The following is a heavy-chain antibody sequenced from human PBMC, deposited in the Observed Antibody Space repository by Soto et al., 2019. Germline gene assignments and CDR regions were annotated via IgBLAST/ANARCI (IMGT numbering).Heavy chain of an antibody. CDR2: IYTSGST. J-gene: IGHJ3*02. Sequence: QVQLQESGPGLVKPSETLSLTCTVSGGSISSYYWSWIRQPAGKGLGGIGRIYTSGSTNYNPSLKSRVTMSVDTSKNQFSLKLSSVTAADTAVYYCARETGDYGDPGDAFDIWGQGTMVTVSS. CDR3: ARETGDYGDPGDAFDI. CDR1: GGSISSYY. D-gene: IGHD4-17*01. V-gene: IGHV4-4*07.